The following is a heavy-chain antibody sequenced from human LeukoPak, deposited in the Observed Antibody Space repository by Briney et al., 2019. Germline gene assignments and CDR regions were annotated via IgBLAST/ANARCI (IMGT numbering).Heavy chain of an antibody. D-gene: IGHD5-12*01. Sequence: GGSLRLSCAASGFSCSTRGMSWVRQAPGKGLEWVSAISGNDESTFYADSVKGRFTISRDNSRNTLYLQLSSLSAEDSAIYYCARDPRPARTYSGLFDYWGQGTLVTVSS. CDR3: ARDPRPARTYSGLFDY. CDR1: GFSCSTRG. CDR2: ISGNDEST. V-gene: IGHV3-23*01. J-gene: IGHJ4*02.